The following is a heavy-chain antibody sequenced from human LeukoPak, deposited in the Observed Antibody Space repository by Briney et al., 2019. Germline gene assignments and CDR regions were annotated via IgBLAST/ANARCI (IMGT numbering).Heavy chain of an antibody. V-gene: IGHV4-34*01. Sequence: SETLSLTCAVYGGSFSGYYWSWIRQPPGKGLEWIGEINHSGSTNYNPSLKSRVTISVDTSKNQFSLKLSSVTAADTAVYYCARVSLWSGYYFDYWGQGTLVTVSS. CDR1: GGSFSGYY. CDR3: ARVSLWSGYYFDY. D-gene: IGHD3-3*01. J-gene: IGHJ4*02. CDR2: INHSGST.